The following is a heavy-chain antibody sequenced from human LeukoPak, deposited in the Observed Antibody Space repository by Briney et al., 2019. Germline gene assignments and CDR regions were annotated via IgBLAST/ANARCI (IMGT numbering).Heavy chain of an antibody. CDR1: GGSIRSSYYY. CDR2: IYDSGST. V-gene: IGHV4-39*01. D-gene: IGHD3-9*01. J-gene: IGHJ4*02. Sequence: SETLSLTCTVSGGSIRSSYYYWGWIRQPPGKGLEWIGSIYDSGSTYYSPSLKSRVTISVDTSKNQFSLKLSSVTAADTAVYYCARLAIDFLYFDYWGQGTLVTVSS. CDR3: ARLAIDFLYFDY.